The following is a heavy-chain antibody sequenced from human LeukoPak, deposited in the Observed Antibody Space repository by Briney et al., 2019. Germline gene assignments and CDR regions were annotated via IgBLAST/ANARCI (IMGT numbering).Heavy chain of an antibody. V-gene: IGHV4-34*01. Sequence: LETQSLTCAVYGGSLSGYYWSWIRQPPRKGLEWIGEIHHSGSTNYNPSLKSRVTMSVDTSKNQLSLKLSSVTAADTAVYYCAREIGDYYDSSGYRTYYFDYWGQGTLLTASS. CDR1: GGSLSGYY. CDR3: AREIGDYYDSSGYRTYYFDY. CDR2: IHHSGST. J-gene: IGHJ4*02. D-gene: IGHD3-22*01.